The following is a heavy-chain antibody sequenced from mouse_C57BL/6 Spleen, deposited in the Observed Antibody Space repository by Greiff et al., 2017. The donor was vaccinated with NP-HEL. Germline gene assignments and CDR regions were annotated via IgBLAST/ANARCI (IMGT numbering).Heavy chain of an antibody. CDR1: GISITTGNYR. CDR3: ARDGPIYYDYDGGGFDY. V-gene: IGHV3-5*01. Sequence: EVKLMESGPGLVKPSQTVFLTCTVTGISITTGNYRWSWIRQFPGNKLEWIGYIYYSGTITYNPSLTSRTPITRDTPKNQFFLEMNSLTAEDTATYYCARDGPIYYDYDGGGFDYWGQGTTLTVSS. CDR2: IYYSGTI. J-gene: IGHJ2*01. D-gene: IGHD2-4*01.